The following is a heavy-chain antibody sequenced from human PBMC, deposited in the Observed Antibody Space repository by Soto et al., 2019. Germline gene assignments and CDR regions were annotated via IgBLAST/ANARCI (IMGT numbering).Heavy chain of an antibody. J-gene: IGHJ4*02. CDR3: AKGQQLVPVDS. D-gene: IGHD6-13*01. CDR1: GFTFSNYA. V-gene: IGHV3-23*01. CDR2: ISRSGST. Sequence: GGSLRLSCAASGFTFSNYAMSWVRQAPGKGLEWVSAISRSGSTYYADSVKGRFTISRDNSKNTLYLQMNSLRAEDTAIYYCAKGQQLVPVDSWGQGTLVTVSS.